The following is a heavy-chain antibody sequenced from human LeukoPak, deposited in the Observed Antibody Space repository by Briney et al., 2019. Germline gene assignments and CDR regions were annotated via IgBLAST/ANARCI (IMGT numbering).Heavy chain of an antibody. D-gene: IGHD4-17*01. Sequence: SETRSLTCTVSGGSISSSSYYWGWIRQPPGKGLEWIGSIYYSGSTYYNPSLNSRVTISVDTSKNQFSLKLSSVPAADTAVYYCARRSTVTNWFDPWGQGTLVTVPS. CDR1: GGSISSSSYY. CDR2: IYYSGST. V-gene: IGHV4-39*01. J-gene: IGHJ5*02. CDR3: ARRSTVTNWFDP.